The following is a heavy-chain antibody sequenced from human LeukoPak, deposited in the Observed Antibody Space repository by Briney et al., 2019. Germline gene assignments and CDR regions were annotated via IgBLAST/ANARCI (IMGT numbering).Heavy chain of an antibody. CDR3: ARHRAQQLLLWFDP. CDR2: IYDSGST. J-gene: IGHJ5*02. V-gene: IGHV4-39*01. Sequence: SETLSLTCTVSGGSLSSYIYSWGWIRQPPGKGLEWIGSIYDSGSTYYNPSLKSRVIVSVDTSKNQFSLKVNSVTAADTSVYYCARHRAQQLLLWFDPWGQGTLVTVSS. CDR1: GGSLSSYIYS. D-gene: IGHD2-15*01.